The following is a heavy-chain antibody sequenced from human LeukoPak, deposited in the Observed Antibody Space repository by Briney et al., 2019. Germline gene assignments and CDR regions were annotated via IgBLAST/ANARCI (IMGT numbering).Heavy chain of an antibody. CDR1: GFPFSSYA. J-gene: IGHJ4*02. Sequence: GRSLRLSCAASGFPFSSYAMYWVRQAPGKGLEWVAVISYDGDNKYYADSVKGRFTISRDDSKNTLSLQMNSLRAEDTAVYYCARGAPERISSSTNYYFDYWGQGTLVTVSS. CDR3: ARGAPERISSSTNYYFDY. CDR2: ISYDGDNK. V-gene: IGHV3-30-3*01. D-gene: IGHD6-6*01.